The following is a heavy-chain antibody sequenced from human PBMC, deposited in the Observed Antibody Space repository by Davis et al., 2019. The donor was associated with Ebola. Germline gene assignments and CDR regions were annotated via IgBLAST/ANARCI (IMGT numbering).Heavy chain of an antibody. V-gene: IGHV4-59*01. D-gene: IGHD3-22*01. Sequence: SETLSLTCTVSGGSISSYYWSWIRQPPGKGLEWIGYIYYSGSTNYNPSLKSRVTIAVDTSKNQFSLKLSSVTAADTAVYYCARDERTYYYDSSGYYTHWYFDLWGRGTLVTVSS. J-gene: IGHJ2*01. CDR1: GGSISSYY. CDR2: IYYSGST. CDR3: ARDERTYYYDSSGYYTHWYFDL.